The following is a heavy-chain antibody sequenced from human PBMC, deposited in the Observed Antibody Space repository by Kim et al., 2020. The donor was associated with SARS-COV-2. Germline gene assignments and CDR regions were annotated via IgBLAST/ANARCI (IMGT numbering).Heavy chain of an antibody. V-gene: IGHV3-23*01. J-gene: IGHJ4*02. Sequence: GGSLRLSCAASGFTFTSYTMSWVRQAPGKGLEWVSSSTSGGRTSYEDSVKGRFTISRDNSKNTLSLQMNSLGAEDTAVYYCANALGLWGQGTLVYVSS. CDR3: ANALGL. CDR1: GFTFTSYT. CDR2: SSTSGGRT.